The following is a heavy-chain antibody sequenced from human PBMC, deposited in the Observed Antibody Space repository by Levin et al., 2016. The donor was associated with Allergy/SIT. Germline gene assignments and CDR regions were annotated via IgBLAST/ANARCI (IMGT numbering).Heavy chain of an antibody. D-gene: IGHD3-16*01. J-gene: IGHJ6*02. CDR3: TRGPLPYHYYPMDV. CDR1: GVSVSTTSAA. Sequence: SQTLSLTCAISGVSVSTTSAAWHWIRQSPWGGLEWLSRTYYRSEWHHDYAVSVRGRITVNSDTSKNQLSLQLDSVTPEDSAVYYCTRGPLPYHYYPMDVWGQGTSVTVSS. CDR2: TYYRSEWHH. V-gene: IGHV6-1*01.